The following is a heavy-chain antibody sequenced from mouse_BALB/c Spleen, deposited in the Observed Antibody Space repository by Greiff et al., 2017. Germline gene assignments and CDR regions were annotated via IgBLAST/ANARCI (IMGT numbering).Heavy chain of an antibody. V-gene: IGHV5-6-4*01. D-gene: IGHD2-4*01. J-gene: IGHJ3*01. Sequence: EVQVVESGGGLVKPGGSLKLSCAASGFTFSSYTMSWVRQTPEKRLEWVATISSGGSYTYYPDSVKGRFTISRDNAKNTLYLQMSSLKSEDTAMYYCTRARSTMITTFAYWGQGTLVTVSA. CDR2: ISSGGSYT. CDR1: GFTFSSYT. CDR3: TRARSTMITTFAY.